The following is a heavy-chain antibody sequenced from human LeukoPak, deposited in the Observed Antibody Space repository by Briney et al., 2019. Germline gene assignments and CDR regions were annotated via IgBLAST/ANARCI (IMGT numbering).Heavy chain of an antibody. CDR1: GGTFSSYA. Sequence: ASVKVSCKASGGTFSSYAISWVRQAPGQGLEWMGWISAYNGNTNYAQKLQGRVTMTTDTSTSTAYMELRSLRSDDTAVYYCARDLGIAVAGTVDYWGQGTLVTVSS. J-gene: IGHJ4*02. D-gene: IGHD6-19*01. CDR3: ARDLGIAVAGTVDY. CDR2: ISAYNGNT. V-gene: IGHV1-18*01.